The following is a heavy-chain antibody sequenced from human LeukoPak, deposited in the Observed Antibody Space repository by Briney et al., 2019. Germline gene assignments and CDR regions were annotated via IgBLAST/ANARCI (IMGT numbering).Heavy chain of an antibody. CDR1: GFTFSTYN. V-gene: IGHV3-21*01. J-gene: IGHJ4*02. CDR3: VGSSGWWGFDY. CDR2: ITSDSRYM. D-gene: IGHD6-19*01. Sequence: GGSLSLSCAASGFTFSTYNMNWVRQAPGKGLEWVSSITSDSRYMYYADSVKGRFTISRDNAKNSLYLQMNSLRAEDTAVYYCVGSSGWWGFDYWGQGTLVTVSS.